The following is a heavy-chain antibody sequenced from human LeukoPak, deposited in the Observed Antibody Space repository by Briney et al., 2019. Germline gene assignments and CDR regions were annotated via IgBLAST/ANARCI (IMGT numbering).Heavy chain of an antibody. CDR3: AKEREYYDSSGYSGFDY. V-gene: IGHV3-23*01. CDR2: ISGSGGRT. CDR1: GFTFSAYA. Sequence: GSLRLSCAASGFTFSAYAMNWVRQAPGQGLEWVSSISGSGGRTYYADSVKGRFTISRDNSKNTLYLQLNGLRAEDTAVYYCAKEREYYDSSGYSGFDYWGQRPLASVSS. D-gene: IGHD3-22*01. J-gene: IGHJ4*02.